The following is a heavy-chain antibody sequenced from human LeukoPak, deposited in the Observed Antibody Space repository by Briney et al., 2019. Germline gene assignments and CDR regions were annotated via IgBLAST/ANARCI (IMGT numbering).Heavy chain of an antibody. Sequence: SETLSLTCTVSGGSISSYYWSWIRQPPGKGLEWIGYIYYSGSTNYNPSLKSRVTISVGTSKNQFSLKLSSVTAADTAVYYCARYGSGGNWFDPWGQGTLVTVSS. CDR1: GGSISSYY. CDR2: IYYSGST. J-gene: IGHJ5*02. CDR3: ARYGSGGNWFDP. D-gene: IGHD3-10*01. V-gene: IGHV4-59*08.